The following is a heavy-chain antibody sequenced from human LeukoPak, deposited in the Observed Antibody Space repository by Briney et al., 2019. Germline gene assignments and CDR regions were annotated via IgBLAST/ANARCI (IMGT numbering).Heavy chain of an antibody. CDR2: IGGSGAST. CDR1: GFTFSNYA. J-gene: IGHJ3*02. D-gene: IGHD6-13*01. V-gene: IGHV3-23*01. CDR3: ARIPASSSGAFDI. Sequence: GGSLRLSCAASGFTFSNYAMTWVRQAPGKGLEWVSSIGGSGASTFYADSVKGRFTISRDNSKNTLYMQMNSLRVEDTAIYYCARIPASSSGAFDIWGQGTMVTVSS.